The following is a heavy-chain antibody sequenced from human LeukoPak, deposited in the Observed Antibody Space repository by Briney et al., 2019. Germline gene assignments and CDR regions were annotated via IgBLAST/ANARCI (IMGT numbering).Heavy chain of an antibody. CDR1: GFTFGDYA. J-gene: IGHJ6*02. Sequence: PGGSLRLSCTAPGFTFGDYAMSWVRQAPGKGLEWVSSISSSSSYIYYADSVKGRFTISRDNAKNSLYLQMNSLRAEDTAVYYCATNPGIAVAGTFGVWGQGTTVTVSS. CDR2: ISSSSSYI. CDR3: ATNPGIAVAGTFGV. V-gene: IGHV3-21*01. D-gene: IGHD6-19*01.